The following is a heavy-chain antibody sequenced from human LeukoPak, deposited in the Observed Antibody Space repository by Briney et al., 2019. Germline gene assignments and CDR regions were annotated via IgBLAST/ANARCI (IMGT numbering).Heavy chain of an antibody. J-gene: IGHJ1*01. D-gene: IGHD2-21*02. CDR1: GFTSSSHW. CDR3: AKDQVVTAISPGTPYFQH. CDR2: INSDGGSI. V-gene: IGHV3-74*01. Sequence: PGGSLRLSCAASGFTSSSHWMHWFRQAPGKGLVWVSRINSDGGSISYADSVKGRFTISRDNSKNTLYLQMNSLRAEDTAVYYCAKDQVVTAISPGTPYFQHWGQGTLVTVSS.